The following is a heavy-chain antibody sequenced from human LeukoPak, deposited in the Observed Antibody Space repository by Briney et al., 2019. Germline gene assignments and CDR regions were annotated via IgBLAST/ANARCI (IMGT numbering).Heavy chain of an antibody. D-gene: IGHD3-10*01. J-gene: IGHJ5*02. Sequence: ASVKVSCKASGYTFTSYDINWVRQATGQGLEWMGWMNPNSGNTGYAQKFQGRVTMTRNTSISTAYMELSSLRSEDTAVYYCARRRITMVRGNWFDPWGQGTPVTVSS. CDR1: GYTFTSYD. CDR3: ARRRITMVRGNWFDP. V-gene: IGHV1-8*01. CDR2: MNPNSGNT.